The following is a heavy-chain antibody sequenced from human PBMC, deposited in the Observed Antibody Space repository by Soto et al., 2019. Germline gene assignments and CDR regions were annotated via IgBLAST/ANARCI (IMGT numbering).Heavy chain of an antibody. D-gene: IGHD2-21*02. Sequence: PGESLKSSCEGSGYSFTSYWFSWVRQMPGKGLEWMGRIDPSDSYTNYSPSFQGHVTISADKSISTAYLQWSSLKASDTAMYYCARGIVVVTARDYWGEGTLVTVSS. CDR1: GYSFTSYW. J-gene: IGHJ4*02. CDR3: ARGIVVVTARDY. V-gene: IGHV5-10-1*01. CDR2: IDPSDSYT.